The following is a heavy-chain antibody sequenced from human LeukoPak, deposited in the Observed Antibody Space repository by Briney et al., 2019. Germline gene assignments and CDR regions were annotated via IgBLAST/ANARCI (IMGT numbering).Heavy chain of an antibody. D-gene: IGHD2-15*01. Sequence: GGTLRLSCGASGFTFSSYGMSWVRQAPGRGLEWVSAISTTGGTTYYADSVRGRFTISRDNSRNTLYLQMNSLRAEDTAIYYCAKNGDRGAYCSGGTCYPYYYYYMDVWGKGTTVTISS. CDR2: ISTTGGTT. CDR3: AKNGDRGAYCSGGTCYPYYYYYMDV. CDR1: GFTFSSYG. J-gene: IGHJ6*03. V-gene: IGHV3-23*01.